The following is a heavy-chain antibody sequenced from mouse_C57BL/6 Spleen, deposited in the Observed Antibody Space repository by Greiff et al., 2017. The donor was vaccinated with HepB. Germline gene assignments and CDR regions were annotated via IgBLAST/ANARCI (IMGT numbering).Heavy chain of an antibody. CDR1: GYAFSSSW. CDR3: ARENYYGSSYDFDY. V-gene: IGHV1-82*01. CDR2: IYPGDGDT. D-gene: IGHD1-1*01. Sequence: VQLQQSGPELVKPGASVKISCKASGYAFSSSWMNWVKQRPGKGLEWIGRIYPGDGDTNYNGKFKGKATLTADKSSSTAYMQLSSLTSEASAVYFCARENYYGSSYDFDYWGQGTTLTVSS. J-gene: IGHJ2*01.